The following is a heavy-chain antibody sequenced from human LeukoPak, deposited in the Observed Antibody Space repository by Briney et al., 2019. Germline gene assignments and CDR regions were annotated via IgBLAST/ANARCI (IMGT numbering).Heavy chain of an antibody. Sequence: SQTLSLTCTVSGGSISRGGYCWSWIRQHPGKGLEWIGYIDYSGSTFYNPSLNSRLTMSIDTSKNQFSLKLSSVTAADTAVYYCAADTSGYRIFNYWGQGTLVTVSS. D-gene: IGHD3-22*01. CDR1: GGSISRGGYC. V-gene: IGHV4-31*03. CDR2: IDYSGST. J-gene: IGHJ4*02. CDR3: AADTSGYRIFNY.